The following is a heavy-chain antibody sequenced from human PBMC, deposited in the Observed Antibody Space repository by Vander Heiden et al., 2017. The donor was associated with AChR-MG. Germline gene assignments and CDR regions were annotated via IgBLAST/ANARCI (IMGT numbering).Heavy chain of an antibody. Sequence: EVHLLESGGGLVQPGGSLRLPCAASRFNFRSQGLRWVRQAPGRGREWVSTIHGSGGTTFYADSVKGRFTISRDDSKSTLYLEMKSLRAEDTAVYYCALEEWGYFDYWGQGTLVTVSS. J-gene: IGHJ4*02. CDR1: RFNFRSQG. CDR2: IHGSGGTT. CDR3: ALEEWGYFDY. D-gene: IGHD1-1*01. V-gene: IGHV3-23*01.